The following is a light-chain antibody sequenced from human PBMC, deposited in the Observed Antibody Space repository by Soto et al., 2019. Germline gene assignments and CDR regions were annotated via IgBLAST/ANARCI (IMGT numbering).Light chain of an antibody. Sequence: QLVLTQPPSASATPGQRITISCSGGSSNIGSNYVYWYRQLPGTAPKLLIYTNNQRPSGVPDRFSGSKSGTSASLAISGLRSDDEADYYCATWDDSLSGVLFGGGTKLTVL. V-gene: IGLV1-47*01. CDR3: ATWDDSLSGVL. CDR1: SSNIGSNY. CDR2: TNN. J-gene: IGLJ2*01.